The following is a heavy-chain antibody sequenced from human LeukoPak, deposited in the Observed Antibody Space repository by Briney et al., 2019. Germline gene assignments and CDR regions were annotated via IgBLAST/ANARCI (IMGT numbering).Heavy chain of an antibody. CDR3: ARVRDEATIRSSFDP. V-gene: IGHV1-69*13. CDR1: GGTFSSYA. Sequence: ASVKVSCKASGGTFSSYATSWVRQAPGQGLEWMGGIIPIFGTANYAQKFQGRVTITADESTSTAYMELSSLRSEDTAVYYCARVRDEATIRSSFDPWGQGTLVTVSS. CDR2: IIPIFGTA. J-gene: IGHJ5*02. D-gene: IGHD5-12*01.